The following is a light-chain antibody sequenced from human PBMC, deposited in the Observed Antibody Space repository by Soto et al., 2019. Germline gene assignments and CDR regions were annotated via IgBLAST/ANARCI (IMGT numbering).Light chain of an antibody. V-gene: IGLV1-47*01. Sequence: QSVLTQAPSASGTPGQKVTISCSGSRSNIRSNYVYWYQQLPGTAPRLLIYRNNQRPSGVPDRFSGSKSGTSASLAISGLRPEDEADYYCAAWDDSLSGWVFGGGTKLTVL. CDR3: AAWDDSLSGWV. CDR1: RSNIRSNY. J-gene: IGLJ3*02. CDR2: RNN.